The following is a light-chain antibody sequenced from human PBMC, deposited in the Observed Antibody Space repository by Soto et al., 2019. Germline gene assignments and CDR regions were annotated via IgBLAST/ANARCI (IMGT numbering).Light chain of an antibody. J-gene: IGLJ1*01. Sequence: QSVLTQPRSVSGSRGQSVTISCTGTTTDVRDYNYVSWYQQHPGKAPKLLIYDVTKRPSGVPDRFSGSKAGKTVSLTISGLQAEGEAVSYCCSSGGGYGGYVLGTGSQGTLL. CDR3: CSSGGGYGGYV. CDR1: TTDVRDYNY. V-gene: IGLV2-11*01. CDR2: DVT.